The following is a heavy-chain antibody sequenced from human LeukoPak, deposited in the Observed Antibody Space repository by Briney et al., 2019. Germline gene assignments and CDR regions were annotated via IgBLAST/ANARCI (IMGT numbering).Heavy chain of an antibody. V-gene: IGHV4-34*01. CDR3: ARVRYSNYHYYYMDV. J-gene: IGHJ6*03. CDR2: INHSGST. D-gene: IGHD4-11*01. Sequence: SSETLSLTCAVYGGSFSGYYWSWIRQPPGKGLEWIGEINHSGSTNYNPSLKSRVTISVDTSKNQISLKLSSVTAADTAVYYCARVRYSNYHYYYMDVWGKGTTVTVSS. CDR1: GGSFSGYY.